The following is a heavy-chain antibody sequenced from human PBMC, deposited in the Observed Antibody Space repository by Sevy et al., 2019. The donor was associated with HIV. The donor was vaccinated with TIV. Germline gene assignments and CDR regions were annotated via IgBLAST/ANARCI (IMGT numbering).Heavy chain of an antibody. V-gene: IGHV3-15*07. CDR2: IKSKTDGGTT. J-gene: IGHJ4*02. D-gene: IGHD3-22*01. Sequence: GESLKISCAASGFTFSNAWMNWVRQAPGKGLEWVGRIKSKTDGGTTDYAAPVKGRFTISRDDSKNTLYLQMNSLKTEDTAVYYCTTSLRDYYDSSGIDYWGQGTLVTVSS. CDR3: TTSLRDYYDSSGIDY. CDR1: GFTFSNAW.